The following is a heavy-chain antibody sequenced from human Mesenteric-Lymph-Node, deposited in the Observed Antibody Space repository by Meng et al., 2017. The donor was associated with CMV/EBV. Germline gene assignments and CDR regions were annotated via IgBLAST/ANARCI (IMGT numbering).Heavy chain of an antibody. CDR2: ISGSGGST. V-gene: IGHV3-23*01. Sequence: GGSLRLSCAASGFTFNSYTMTWVRQAPGKGLEWVSVISGSGGSTYYADSVKGRFTISRDNSKKMLYLQMNSLRAEDTAVYYCAKSNYYDSSGYYYPFDYWGQGTLVTVSS. D-gene: IGHD3-22*01. CDR3: AKSNYYDSSGYYYPFDY. J-gene: IGHJ4*02. CDR1: GFTFNSYT.